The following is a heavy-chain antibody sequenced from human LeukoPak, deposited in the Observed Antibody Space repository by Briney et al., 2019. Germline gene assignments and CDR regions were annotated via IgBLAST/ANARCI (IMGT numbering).Heavy chain of an antibody. CDR1: GFTFSSYS. CDR2: ISSSGGTI. J-gene: IGHJ4*02. D-gene: IGHD5-18*01. CDR3: ARERGYNYGYSDY. Sequence: PGGSLRLSCAASGFTFSSYSMNWVRQAPGKGLEWVSHISSSGGTIYDADSVRGRFTISRDDAKNSLYLQMNSLRDEDTAVYYCARERGYNYGYSDYWGQGTLVTVSS. V-gene: IGHV3-48*02.